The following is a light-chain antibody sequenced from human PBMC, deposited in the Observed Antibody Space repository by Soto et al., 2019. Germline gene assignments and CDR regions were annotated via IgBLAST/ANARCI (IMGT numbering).Light chain of an antibody. CDR1: QSVSSD. J-gene: IGKJ4*01. CDR2: AAS. V-gene: IGKV1-39*01. CDR3: QQANGFPLT. Sequence: DIQMTQSPSSLSASVVDRVTITFRASQSVSSDVNWYQQKPGKAPKLLIYAASNLYTGVPSRFSGSGSGTDFTLTISSLQPEDFATYYCQQANGFPLTFGGGTKVDIK.